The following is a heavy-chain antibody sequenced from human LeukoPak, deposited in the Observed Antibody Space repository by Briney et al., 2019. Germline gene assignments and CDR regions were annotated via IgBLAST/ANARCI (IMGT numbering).Heavy chain of an antibody. J-gene: IGHJ3*02. CDR2: ISAYNGNT. CDR1: GYTFTSYG. Sequence: ASVKVSCKGSGYTFTSYGISGGRQAPGQGGEWMGWISAYNGNTSYAQKLQGRVTMTTDTSTSTAYIELRSLRSDDPAVYYSATGYTSGGTPVWRRFGAFDIWGQGTMVTVSS. D-gene: IGHD4-23*01. CDR3: ATGYTSGGTPVWRRFGAFDI. V-gene: IGHV1-18*01.